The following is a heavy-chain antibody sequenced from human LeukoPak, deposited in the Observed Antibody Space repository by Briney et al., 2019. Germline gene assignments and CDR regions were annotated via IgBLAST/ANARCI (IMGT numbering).Heavy chain of an antibody. D-gene: IGHD6-19*01. CDR1: GFTFSSYA. Sequence: GGSLRFSCSASGFTFSSYAMSWLRQAPGKGLKWVSAISGSGGSTYYADSVKGRFTSSRDNSKNTLYLQMNSLRAEDTDVYYCAKDPWLNSYSSGLDYFDYWGQGTLVTVSS. CDR3: AKDPWLNSYSSGLDYFDY. V-gene: IGHV3-23*01. J-gene: IGHJ4*02. CDR2: ISGSGGST.